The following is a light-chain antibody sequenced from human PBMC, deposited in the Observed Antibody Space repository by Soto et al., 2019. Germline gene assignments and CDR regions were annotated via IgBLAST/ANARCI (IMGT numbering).Light chain of an antibody. CDR2: GAS. J-gene: IGKJ1*01. V-gene: IGKV3-20*01. CDR1: QNLDNNY. CDR3: QQYVGLPRT. Sequence: EIVLTQSPGTLSLSPGERAVLSFRASQNLDNNYLAWYQQKPGQAPRLLIHGASTRATGIPDRFTGSASGTDFTLTISRLEPGDFAVYYCQQYVGLPRTFGQGTKVEIK.